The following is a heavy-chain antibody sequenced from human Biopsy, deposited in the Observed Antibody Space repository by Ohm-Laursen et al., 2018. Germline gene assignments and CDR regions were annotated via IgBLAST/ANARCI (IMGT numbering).Heavy chain of an antibody. V-gene: IGHV4-34*01. D-gene: IGHD3-22*01. CDR1: GGSFTGYY. J-gene: IGHJ4*02. CDR2: INHSGST. CDR3: ARESDSSGYYYRDY. Sequence: PGTLSLTCTVYGGSFTGYYWSWIRQPPGKGLEWIGEINHSGSTNYNPSLKSRVTISFDTSKNQLSLKLSSVTAADTAVYYCARESDSSGYYYRDYWGQGTLVTVSS.